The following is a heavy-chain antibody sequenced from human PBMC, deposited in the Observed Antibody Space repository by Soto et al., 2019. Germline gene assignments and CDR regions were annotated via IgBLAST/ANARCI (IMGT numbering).Heavy chain of an antibody. CDR2: ISGSGGST. CDR3: AKTPRGYYYYGMDV. J-gene: IGHJ6*02. CDR1: GFTFSSYA. V-gene: IGHV3-23*01. Sequence: EVQLLESGGGLVQPGGSLRLSCAASGFTFSSYAMSWVRQAPGKGLEWVSAISGSGGSTYYADSVKGRFTISRDNSKNTLYLQINSLRAEDTAVYYCAKTPRGYYYYGMDVWGQGTTVTVSS.